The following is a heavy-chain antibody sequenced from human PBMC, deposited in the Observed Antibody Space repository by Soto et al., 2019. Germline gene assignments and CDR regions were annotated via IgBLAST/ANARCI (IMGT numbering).Heavy chain of an antibody. D-gene: IGHD6-13*01. CDR1: GGSISSGGYY. Sequence: SETLSLTCTVSGGSISSGGYYWSWIRQHPGKGLEWIGYIYYSGSTYYNPSLKSRVTISVDTSKNQFSLKLSSVTAADTAVYYCARDREAAKDYWGQGTLVTVSS. CDR3: ARDREAAKDY. J-gene: IGHJ4*02. CDR2: IYYSGST. V-gene: IGHV4-31*03.